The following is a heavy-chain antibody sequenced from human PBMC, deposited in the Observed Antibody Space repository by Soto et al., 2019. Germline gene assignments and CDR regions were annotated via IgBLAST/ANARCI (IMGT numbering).Heavy chain of an antibody. D-gene: IGHD4-4*01. V-gene: IGHV1-69*01. J-gene: IGHJ2*01. CDR2: IIPIFGTA. CDR3: ASFTVTTADWYFDL. Sequence: QVQLVQSGAEVKKPGSSVKVSCKASGGTFSSYAISWVRQAPGQGLEWMGGIIPIFGTANYALKFQGRVTITADESTSTAYMELSSLRSEDTAVYYCASFTVTTADWYFDLWGRGTLVTVSS. CDR1: GGTFSSYA.